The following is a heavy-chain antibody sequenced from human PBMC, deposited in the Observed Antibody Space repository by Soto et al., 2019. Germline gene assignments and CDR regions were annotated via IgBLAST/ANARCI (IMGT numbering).Heavy chain of an antibody. D-gene: IGHD2-15*01. J-gene: IGHJ4*02. CDR1: RGSISNYY. V-gene: IGHV4-59*01. CDR2: VYHSGTT. CDR3: ARVRCSGGSCYDDY. Sequence: PSETLSLTCTVSRGSISNYYWSWIRQPPGKGPEWIGYVYHSGTTDYNPSLESRVTISLDTSKNQFSLRLKSVTPADTAVYYCARVRCSGGSCYDDYWGQGTLVTVSS.